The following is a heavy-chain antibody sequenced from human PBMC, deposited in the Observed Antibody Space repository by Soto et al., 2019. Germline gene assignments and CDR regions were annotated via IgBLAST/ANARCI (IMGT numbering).Heavy chain of an antibody. CDR2: ISGSGSIT. V-gene: IGHV3-23*01. CDR3: AKGGVAAARGYFDY. CDR1: GFTFRSYG. J-gene: IGHJ4*02. Sequence: PGGSLRLSCAASGFTFRSYGLSWVRQAPGKGLEWVSDISGSGSITNYADSVKGRFTISRDNSNSTLFLQMNSLRAEDTAVYYCAKGGVAAARGYFDYWGQGTLVTVSS. D-gene: IGHD6-13*01.